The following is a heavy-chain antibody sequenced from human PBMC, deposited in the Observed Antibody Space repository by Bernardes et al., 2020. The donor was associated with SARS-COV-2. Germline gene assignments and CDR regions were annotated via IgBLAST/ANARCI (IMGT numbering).Heavy chain of an antibody. Sequence: GGSLRLSCAASGFTFSSYAMSWVRQAPGKGLEWVSAISGSGGSRYYADSVKGRFTISRDNSKNTLYLQMNSLRAEDTAVYYCAKDLGYTYALDYWGQGALVTVSS. V-gene: IGHV3-23*01. J-gene: IGHJ4*02. D-gene: IGHD5-18*01. CDR2: ISGSGGSR. CDR3: AKDLGYTYALDY. CDR1: GFTFSSYA.